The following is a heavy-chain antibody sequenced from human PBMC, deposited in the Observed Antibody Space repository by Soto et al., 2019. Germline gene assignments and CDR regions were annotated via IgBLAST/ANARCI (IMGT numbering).Heavy chain of an antibody. J-gene: IGHJ4*02. CDR3: ARDSRPDQRNYFDY. CDR2: IWYDGSNK. CDR1: GFTFSSYG. V-gene: IGHV3-33*01. Sequence: GGSLRLSCAASGFTFSSYGMHWVRQAPGKGLEWVAVIWYDGSNKYYADSVKGRFTISRDNSKNTLYLQMNSLRAEDTAVYYCARDSRPDQRNYFDYGGQGTLVTVSS.